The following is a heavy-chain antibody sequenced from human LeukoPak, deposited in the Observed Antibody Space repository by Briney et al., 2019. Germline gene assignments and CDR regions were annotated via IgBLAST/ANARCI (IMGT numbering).Heavy chain of an antibody. CDR1: GYTLTELS. Sequence: ASVKVSCKVSGYTLTELSMHRVRQGPGKGLEWMGVFDHEDGETIYAQKFQGRVTMTEDTSTDTAYMELSSLRSEDTDVYYCATAYYDSSGYYYLGFWGQGTLVTVSS. J-gene: IGHJ4*02. D-gene: IGHD3-22*01. V-gene: IGHV1-24*01. CDR3: ATAYYDSSGYYYLGF. CDR2: FDHEDGET.